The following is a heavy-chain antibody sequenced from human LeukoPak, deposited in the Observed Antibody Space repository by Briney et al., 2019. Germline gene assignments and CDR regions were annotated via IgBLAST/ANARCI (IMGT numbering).Heavy chain of an antibody. Sequence: GASVKVSCKASGYTFTSYYMHWVRQAPGQGLERMGIINPSGGSTSYAQKFQGRVTMTRDTSTSTVYMELSSLRSEDTAVYYCAREEGAMNFDYWGQGTLVTVSS. CDR2: INPSGGST. D-gene: IGHD1-26*01. CDR3: AREEGAMNFDY. CDR1: GYTFTSYY. J-gene: IGHJ4*02. V-gene: IGHV1-46*01.